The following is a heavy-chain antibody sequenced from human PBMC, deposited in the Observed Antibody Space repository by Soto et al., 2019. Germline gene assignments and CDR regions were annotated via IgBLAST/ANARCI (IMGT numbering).Heavy chain of an antibody. CDR2: INPSNEIT. CDR1: GYSFSADY. J-gene: IGHJ6*02. Sequence: APVKGSWKTSGYSFSADYGDWARRAPGRGFQWLGWINPSNEITTFSEFFQGRITMTRDTSTNTVHMELNMLTSDDTAVYYCASGGYSGYHYDSYYPAMDVWGQRTTVTVSS. D-gene: IGHD5-12*01. V-gene: IGHV1-2*02. CDR3: ASGGYSGYHYDSYYPAMDV.